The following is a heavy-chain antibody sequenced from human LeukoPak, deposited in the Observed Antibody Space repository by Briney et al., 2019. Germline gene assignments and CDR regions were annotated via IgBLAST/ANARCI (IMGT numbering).Heavy chain of an antibody. D-gene: IGHD4-17*01. Sequence: GGSLRLSCAASDFDFSSHAMTWVRQAPGKGLEWVSAISISGTKTYYGDSVKGRFIISRDNSKNTLYLQMDSLRVEDTAVYYCANEIRPNDYWGQGTLVTVSS. J-gene: IGHJ4*02. CDR2: ISISGTKT. CDR3: ANEIRPNDY. V-gene: IGHV3-23*01. CDR1: DFDFSSHA.